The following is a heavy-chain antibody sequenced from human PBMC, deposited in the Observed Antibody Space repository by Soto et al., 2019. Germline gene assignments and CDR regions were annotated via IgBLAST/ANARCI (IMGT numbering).Heavy chain of an antibody. CDR1: GFTVSSNC. Sequence: HPGGSLRLSCAASGFTVSSNCMSWVRQAPGKGLEWVSVIYSGGSTYYADSVKGRFTISRDNSKNTLYLQMNSLRAEDTAVYYCARDLEQLVPPYYYYGMDVWGQGTTVTVSS. CDR3: ARDLEQLVPPYYYYGMDV. D-gene: IGHD6-13*01. V-gene: IGHV3-53*01. J-gene: IGHJ6*02. CDR2: IYSGGST.